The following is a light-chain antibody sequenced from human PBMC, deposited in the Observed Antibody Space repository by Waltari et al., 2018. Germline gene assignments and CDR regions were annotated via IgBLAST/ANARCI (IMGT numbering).Light chain of an antibody. CDR1: QGIRNE. V-gene: IGKV1-6*01. CDR2: GAS. Sequence: AIQMTQSPSSLSASVGDRVTITFRASQGIRNELAWYQQKPGKAPKVLIYGASSLQSGVPSRFTGSGSDTDFTLTISSLQPEDFATYYCLQDYNYPRTFGQGTKLEIK. CDR3: LQDYNYPRT. J-gene: IGKJ2*01.